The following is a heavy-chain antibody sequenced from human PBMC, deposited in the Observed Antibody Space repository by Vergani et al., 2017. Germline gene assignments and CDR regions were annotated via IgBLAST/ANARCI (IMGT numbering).Heavy chain of an antibody. Sequence: QVQLQESGPGLVKPSETLSLTCTVSGGSISSYYWSWIRQPPGRGLGWVGYIYYSGSTHYNPSLKSRVTISVDTSKNPFSPKLSSVTAADTAVYYCAREGLGRHLDYWGQGTLVTVSS. CDR2: IYYSGST. V-gene: IGHV4-59*01. CDR3: AREGLGRHLDY. CDR1: GGSISSYY. D-gene: IGHD3-22*01. J-gene: IGHJ4*02.